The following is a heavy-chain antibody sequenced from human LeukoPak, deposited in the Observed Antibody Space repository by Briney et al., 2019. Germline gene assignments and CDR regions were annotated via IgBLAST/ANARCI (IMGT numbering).Heavy chain of an antibody. CDR2: ISGSGGST. CDR1: GFTFSTYA. D-gene: IGHD5-12*01. Sequence: GGSLRLSCAASGFTFSTYAMTWVRQAPGKGLDWVSGISGSGGSTYYADSVKGRFTISRDNAMNTLYLQMNSLRAEDTAVYYCAKYSGYGDPRGDAFDIWGQGAMVTVSS. V-gene: IGHV3-23*01. CDR3: AKYSGYGDPRGDAFDI. J-gene: IGHJ3*02.